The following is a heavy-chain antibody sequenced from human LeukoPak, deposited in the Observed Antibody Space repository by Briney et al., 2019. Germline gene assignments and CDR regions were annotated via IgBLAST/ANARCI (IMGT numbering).Heavy chain of an antibody. CDR3: TKQHYDYSNYGEGGDYFDY. CDR1: GFTFSSYA. D-gene: IGHD4-11*01. J-gene: IGHJ4*02. CDR2: NVGSGGST. Sequence: GGSLRLSCAASGFTFSSYAMSWVRQAPGKGLEWVSANVGSGGSTFYPDSVKGRFTISRDNSKNTLYLQMNSLRAEDTAVYYCTKQHYDYSNYGEGGDYFDYWGQGTLVTVSS. V-gene: IGHV3-23*01.